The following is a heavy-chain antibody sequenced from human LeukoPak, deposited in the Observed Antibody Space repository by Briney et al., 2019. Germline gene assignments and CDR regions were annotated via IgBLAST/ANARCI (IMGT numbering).Heavy chain of an antibody. CDR3: ARGPYCSGGSCYFSY. CDR2: IYTSGST. Sequence: SQTLSLTCTVSGGSISSGSYYWSWIRQPAGKGREWIGRIYTSGSTNYNPSLKSRVTISVDTSKNQFSLKLSSVTAADTAVYYCARGPYCSGGSCYFSYWGQGTLVTVSS. CDR1: GGSISSGSYY. J-gene: IGHJ4*02. D-gene: IGHD2-15*01. V-gene: IGHV4-61*02.